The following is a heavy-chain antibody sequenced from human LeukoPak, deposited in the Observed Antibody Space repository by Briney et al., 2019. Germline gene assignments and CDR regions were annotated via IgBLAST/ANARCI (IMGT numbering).Heavy chain of an antibody. D-gene: IGHD4-17*01. CDR3: ARDRTYGDYDEKGLDY. Sequence: SVKVSCKASGGTLSSYAISWVRQAPGQGLEWMGGIIPIFGSANYAQNFQGRVTMTRDMSTSTVYMELSSLRPEDTAVYYCARDRTYGDYDEKGLDYWGQGTLVTVSS. J-gene: IGHJ4*02. V-gene: IGHV1-69*05. CDR1: GGTLSSYA. CDR2: IIPIFGSA.